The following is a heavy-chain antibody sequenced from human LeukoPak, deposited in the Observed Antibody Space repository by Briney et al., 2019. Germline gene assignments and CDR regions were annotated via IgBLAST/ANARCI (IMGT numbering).Heavy chain of an antibody. Sequence: TGGSLRLSCAASEFSFSSYAMSWVRQAPGKGLEWVSAISGSGGSTYYADSVKGRFTISRDNSKNTLYLQMNSLRAEDTAVYYCATSRGYDVFDYWGQGTLVTVSS. CDR1: EFSFSSYA. J-gene: IGHJ4*02. CDR2: ISGSGGST. D-gene: IGHD5-12*01. V-gene: IGHV3-23*01. CDR3: ATSRGYDVFDY.